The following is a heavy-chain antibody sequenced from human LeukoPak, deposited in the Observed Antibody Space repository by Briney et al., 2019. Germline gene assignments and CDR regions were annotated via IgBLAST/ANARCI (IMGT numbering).Heavy chain of an antibody. V-gene: IGHV1-2*02. CDR3: ARGCPLWFGVLDV. CDR2: ISPTNGAT. CDR1: GYSFIGNY. J-gene: IGHJ6*02. Sequence: ASVKVSCKTSGYSFIGNYIHWVRQAPGQGLEWMGWISPTNGATNYDQRFQGRVTLTRDTSISTAFMELSSLTSDDTAVYSCARGCPLWFGVLDVWGQGTTVAVSS. D-gene: IGHD3-10*01.